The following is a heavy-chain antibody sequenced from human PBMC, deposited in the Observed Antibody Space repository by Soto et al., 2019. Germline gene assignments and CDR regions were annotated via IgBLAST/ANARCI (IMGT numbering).Heavy chain of an antibody. J-gene: IGHJ6*02. CDR2: IYHSGSP. CDR1: GGSGSSGGYA. CDR3: ARAHYGDYGYGMDV. V-gene: IGHV4-30-2*01. D-gene: IGHD4-17*01. Sequence: TLSHTSAVSGGSGSSGGYAWSWIRQPPGKGLEWIGYIYHSGSPYYNPSLKSRVTISVDRSKNQFSLKLSSVTAADTAVYYCARAHYGDYGYGMDVWGQGTTVTVSS.